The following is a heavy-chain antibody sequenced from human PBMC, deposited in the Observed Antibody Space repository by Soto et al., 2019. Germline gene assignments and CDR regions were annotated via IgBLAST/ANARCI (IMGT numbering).Heavy chain of an antibody. CDR3: SRVPGYGGLTWYFDL. V-gene: IGHV3-30-3*01. CDR1: GFTFSNYG. J-gene: IGHJ2*01. D-gene: IGHD4-17*01. Sequence: QVQLAESGGGAVQPGGSLRLSCAASGFTFSNYGMLWVHQAPGEGLQWVTAISNDGNDKKYADSVKGRFTISRDNSKNTLYLEMNGLRIEDTAVYYCSRVPGYGGLTWYFDLWGRGILVTVSS. CDR2: ISNDGNDK.